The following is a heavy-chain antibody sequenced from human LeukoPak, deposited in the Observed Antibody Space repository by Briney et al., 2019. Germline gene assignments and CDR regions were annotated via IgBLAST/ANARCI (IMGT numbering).Heavy chain of an antibody. Sequence: SETLSLTCAVYGGSFSGYYWSWIRQPPGKGLEWIGEINHSGSTNYNPSLKSRVTISVDTSKNQFSLKLSSVTAADTAVHYCARGRGSCSSTSCYPKYYFDYWDQGTLVTVSS. J-gene: IGHJ4*02. CDR3: ARGRGSCSSTSCYPKYYFDY. D-gene: IGHD2-2*01. V-gene: IGHV4-34*01. CDR2: INHSGST. CDR1: GGSFSGYY.